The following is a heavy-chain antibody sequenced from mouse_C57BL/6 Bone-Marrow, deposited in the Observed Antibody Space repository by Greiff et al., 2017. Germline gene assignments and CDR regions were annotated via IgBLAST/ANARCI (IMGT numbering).Heavy chain of an antibody. CDR1: GYTFTSYG. V-gene: IGHV1-81*01. Sequence: VQVVESGAELARPGASVKLSCKASGYTFTSYGISWVKQRTGQGLEWIGEIYPRSGNTYYHEKFKGKATLTADKSYSTAYMELRSLTSEDSAVYFCASVTQATGFAYWGKGTLVTVSA. D-gene: IGHD3-2*02. J-gene: IGHJ3*01. CDR2: IYPRSGNT. CDR3: ASVTQATGFAY.